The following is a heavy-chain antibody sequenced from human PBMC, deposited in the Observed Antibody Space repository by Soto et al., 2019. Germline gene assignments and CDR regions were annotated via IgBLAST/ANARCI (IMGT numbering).Heavy chain of an antibody. Sequence: PGGSLRLSCAASGFTFSSYAMSWVRQARGKGLEWVSAISGSGGSAYYADSVKGRFTISRDNSKNTLYLQMNSLRAEDTAVYYCVKDLCLRPRKDFWGQGTLVTVFS. CDR2: ISGSGGSA. CDR3: VKDLCLRPRKDF. J-gene: IGHJ4*02. CDR1: GFTFSSYA. V-gene: IGHV3-23*01. D-gene: IGHD3-16*01.